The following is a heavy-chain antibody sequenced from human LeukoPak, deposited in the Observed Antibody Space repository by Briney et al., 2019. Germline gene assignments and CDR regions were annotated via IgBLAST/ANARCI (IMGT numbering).Heavy chain of an antibody. CDR3: AKTRDGYNFPYYFDY. J-gene: IGHJ4*02. CDR1: GFTFSSYA. V-gene: IGHV3-23*01. Sequence: GGSLRLSCAASGFTFSSYAMSWVRQAPGKGLEWVSAISGSGGSTYYADSVKGRFTISRDNSKNTLYLQMNSLRAEGTALYYCAKTRDGYNFPYYFDYWGQGTLVTASS. D-gene: IGHD5-24*01. CDR2: ISGSGGST.